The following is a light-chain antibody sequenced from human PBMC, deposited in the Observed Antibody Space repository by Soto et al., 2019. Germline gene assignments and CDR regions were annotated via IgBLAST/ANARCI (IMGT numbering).Light chain of an antibody. Sequence: IQLTQPPSSLSASIGDRVTITCRASQGISDRLDWYHQKPGKAPKLLIYNASTLQSGVPSRFSGSGSETDCTRTIRSLQTDDFATLYCQHVHSYPYTVGQGTRLEIK. CDR1: QGISDR. V-gene: IGKV1-9*01. CDR2: NAS. J-gene: IGKJ2*01. CDR3: QHVHSYPYT.